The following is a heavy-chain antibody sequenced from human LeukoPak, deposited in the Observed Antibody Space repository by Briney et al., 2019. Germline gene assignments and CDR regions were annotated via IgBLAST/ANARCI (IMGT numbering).Heavy chain of an antibody. D-gene: IGHD3-10*01. Sequence: GGSLRLSCAASGFTFSSYGMHWVRQAPGKGLEWVAVIWYDGSNKYYADSVKGRFTISRDNSKNTLYLQMNSLRAEDTAVYYCARNSITMVRGVRANWFDPWGQGTLVIVSS. CDR3: ARNSITMVRGVRANWFDP. CDR2: IWYDGSNK. J-gene: IGHJ5*02. CDR1: GFTFSSYG. V-gene: IGHV3-33*01.